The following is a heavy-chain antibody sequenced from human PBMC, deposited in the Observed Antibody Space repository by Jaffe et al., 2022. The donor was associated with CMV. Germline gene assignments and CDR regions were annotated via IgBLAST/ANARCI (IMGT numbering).Heavy chain of an antibody. CDR3: ARHRLSGWSDWFDP. V-gene: IGHV4-31*11. J-gene: IGHJ5*02. D-gene: IGHD6-19*01. CDR2: IYHTGIT. Sequence: QVQLQESGPGLVKPSQTLSLTCAVSGGSISSGGYYWTWIRQHPGKGLEWIAYIYHTGITYYNPSLKSRLSISVDTPNNQFSLNLSSVTAADTAVYYCARHRLSGWSDWFDPWGQGTLVTVSS. CDR1: GGSISSGGYY.